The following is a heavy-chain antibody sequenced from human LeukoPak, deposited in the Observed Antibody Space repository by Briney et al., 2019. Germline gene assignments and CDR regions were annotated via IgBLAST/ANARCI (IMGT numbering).Heavy chain of an antibody. CDR2: ISPTSTYI. CDR3: ARDSRKASYYSEF. CDR1: GFRFDTHA. Sequence: PGGSLRLSCAASGFRFDTHALSWVRQAPGKGLECVSSISPTSTYIYYEDSVKGRSTISRDNTKNLVLLQMNSLRAEDAAFYFCARDSRKASYYSEFWGEGTVVTLPS. D-gene: IGHD3-22*01. V-gene: IGHV3-21*01. J-gene: IGHJ4*02.